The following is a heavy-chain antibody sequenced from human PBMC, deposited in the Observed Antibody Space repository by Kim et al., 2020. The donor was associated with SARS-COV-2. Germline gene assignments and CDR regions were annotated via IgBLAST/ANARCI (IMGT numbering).Heavy chain of an antibody. V-gene: IGHV4-59*08. D-gene: IGHD6-13*01. Sequence: SETLSLTCTISGGYISYYYWSWIRQPPGKGLEWIGNISNSGSPNYNPSLKSRVTISLDTSKNQIYLRLTSVTAADTAVYYCARRGYPDLWGRGTLVTASS. J-gene: IGHJ2*01. CDR3: ARRGYPDL. CDR1: GGYISYYY. CDR2: ISNSGSP.